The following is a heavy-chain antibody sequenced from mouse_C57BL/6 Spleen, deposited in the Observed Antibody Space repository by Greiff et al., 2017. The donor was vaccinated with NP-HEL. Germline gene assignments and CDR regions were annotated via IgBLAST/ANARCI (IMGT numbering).Heavy chain of an antibody. J-gene: IGHJ4*01. Sequence: QVHVKQPGAELVRPGTSVKLSCKASGYTFTSYWMHWVKQRPGQGLEWIGVIDPSDSSTNYNQKFKGKATLTVDTSSSTAYMQLSSLTSEDSAVYYCARDGYSKKDAMDYWGQGTSVTVSS. V-gene: IGHV1-59*01. CDR1: GYTFTSYW. D-gene: IGHD2-5*01. CDR3: ARDGYSKKDAMDY. CDR2: IDPSDSST.